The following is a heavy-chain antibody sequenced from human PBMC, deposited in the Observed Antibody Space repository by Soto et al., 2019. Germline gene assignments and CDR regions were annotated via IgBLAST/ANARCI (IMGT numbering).Heavy chain of an antibody. CDR1: GGSISSSSYY. V-gene: IGHV4-39*01. D-gene: IGHD2-2*01. CDR3: ARVVVVPAASFGYYYYMDV. J-gene: IGHJ6*03. CDR2: IYYTGST. Sequence: SETLSLTCTVSGGSISSSSYYWGWIRQPPGKGLEWIGSIYYTGSTYYNPSLKSRVTISVDTSKNQFSLKLSSVTAADTAVYYCARVVVVPAASFGYYYYMDVWGKGTTVTVSS.